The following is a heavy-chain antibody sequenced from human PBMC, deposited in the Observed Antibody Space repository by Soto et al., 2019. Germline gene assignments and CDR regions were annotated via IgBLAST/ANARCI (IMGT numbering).Heavy chain of an antibody. CDR1: GFPFSSYA. Sequence: GGSLRLSCAASGFPFSSYAMSWVRQAPGKGLEWVSLISGSGGSTYYADSVKGRFTISRDNSKNTLYLQMNSLRAEDTAGYYCAKESGDYVFGYYYYYMDVWGKGTTVTVSS. D-gene: IGHD4-17*01. J-gene: IGHJ6*03. V-gene: IGHV3-23*01. CDR3: AKESGDYVFGYYYYYMDV. CDR2: ISGSGGST.